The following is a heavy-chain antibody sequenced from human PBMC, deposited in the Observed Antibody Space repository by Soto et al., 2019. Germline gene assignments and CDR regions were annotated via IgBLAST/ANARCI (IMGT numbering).Heavy chain of an antibody. Sequence: GGSLRLSCAASGFTFSSYGMHWVRQAPGKGLEWVAVISYDGSNKYYADSVKGRFTISRDNSKNTLYLQMNSLRAEDTAEYYCAKDPRNPPSYYYYGMDDWGQGTTVTVSS. CDR3: AKDPRNPPSYYYYGMDD. D-gene: IGHD6-6*01. CDR2: ISYDGSNK. V-gene: IGHV3-30*18. CDR1: GFTFSSYG. J-gene: IGHJ6*02.